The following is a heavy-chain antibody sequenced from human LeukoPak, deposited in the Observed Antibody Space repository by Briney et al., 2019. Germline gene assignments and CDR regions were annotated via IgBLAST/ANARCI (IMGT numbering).Heavy chain of an antibody. Sequence: ASVTVSCKASGYNFVGYYLHWVRQAPGQGLEWMAWIDPYTGNTHYAQKFQGRITVTRDTSLSTTYMELNWLTSDGTALYYCAREYSASEHWGQGTLVTVSS. CDR1: GYNFVGYY. D-gene: IGHD5-12*01. CDR2: IDPYTGNT. CDR3: AREYSASEH. J-gene: IGHJ1*01. V-gene: IGHV1-2*02.